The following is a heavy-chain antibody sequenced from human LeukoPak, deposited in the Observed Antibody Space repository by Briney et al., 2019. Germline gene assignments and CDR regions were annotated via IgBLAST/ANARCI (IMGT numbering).Heavy chain of an antibody. Sequence: ASVKVSCKASGGTFSSYAISWVRQATGQGLEWMGWMNPNSGNTGYAQKFQGRVTMTRNTSISTAYMELSSLRSEDTAVYYCARVAAAGTVEFDYWGQGTLVTVSS. CDR1: GGTFSSYA. D-gene: IGHD6-13*01. CDR2: MNPNSGNT. J-gene: IGHJ4*02. CDR3: ARVAAAGTVEFDY. V-gene: IGHV1-8*02.